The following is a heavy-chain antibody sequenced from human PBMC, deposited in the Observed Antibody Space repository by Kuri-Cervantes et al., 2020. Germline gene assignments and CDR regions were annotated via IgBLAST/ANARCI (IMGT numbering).Heavy chain of an antibody. CDR3: AGHLWVLYDSSGSNTRYFDL. CDR2: INHSGST. J-gene: IGHJ2*01. V-gene: IGHV4-34*01. D-gene: IGHD3-22*01. CDR1: GGSFSGYY. Sequence: GSLRLSCAVYGGSFSGYYWSWIRQPPGKGLEWIGEINHSGSTNYNPSLKSRVTISVDTSKNQFSLKLSSVTAADTAVYYCAGHLWVLYDSSGSNTRYFDLWGRGTLVTVSS.